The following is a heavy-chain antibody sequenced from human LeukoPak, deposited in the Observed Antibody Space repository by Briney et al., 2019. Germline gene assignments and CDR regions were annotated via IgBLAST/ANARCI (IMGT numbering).Heavy chain of an antibody. J-gene: IGHJ4*02. D-gene: IGHD5-18*01. Sequence: GGSLRLSCAASGFTFSSYAMSWVRQAPGKGLEWVSAISGSGGSTYYADSVKGRFTISRDNSKNTLYLQLNSLRAEDTAVYYCAKDQSIGYEIDYWGQGALVTVSS. CDR2: ISGSGGST. CDR1: GFTFSSYA. V-gene: IGHV3-23*01. CDR3: AKDQSIGYEIDY.